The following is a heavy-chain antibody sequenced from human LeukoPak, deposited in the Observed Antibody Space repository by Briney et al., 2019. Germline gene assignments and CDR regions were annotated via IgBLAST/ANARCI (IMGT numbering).Heavy chain of an antibody. CDR1: GGSLSSYY. J-gene: IGHJ5*02. V-gene: IGHV4-59*08. CDR3: ATHEEVHDFWRGYYHESTGGPSVFWFDP. Sequence: SGTLSLTCTVSGGSLSSYYWSWVRQTPGKGLEWIGHIYYSGNTNYNPSVKSRVNIWVHSSKSPFSLKLSSVTAADTDVYDCATHEEVHDFWRGYYHESTGGPSVFWFDPWGQGTLVTVS. CDR2: IYYSGNT. D-gene: IGHD3-3*01.